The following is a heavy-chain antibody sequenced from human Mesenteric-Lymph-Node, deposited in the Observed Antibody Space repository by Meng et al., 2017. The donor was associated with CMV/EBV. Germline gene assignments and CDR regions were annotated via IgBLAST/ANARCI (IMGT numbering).Heavy chain of an antibody. Sequence: GESLKISCAASGFTFSSYAMHWVRQAPGKGLEWVAVISYDGSNKYCADSVKGRFIISRDNSKNTLYLHMNSLRAEDTSVYYCARGGAMVTQVDYWGQGTLVTVSS. D-gene: IGHD5-18*01. CDR2: ISYDGSNK. CDR3: ARGGAMVTQVDY. CDR1: GFTFSSYA. J-gene: IGHJ4*02. V-gene: IGHV3-30-3*01.